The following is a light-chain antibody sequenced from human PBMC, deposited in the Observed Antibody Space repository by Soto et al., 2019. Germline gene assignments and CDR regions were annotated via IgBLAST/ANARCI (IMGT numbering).Light chain of an antibody. Sequence: DIQMTQSPSSLSTSVGDRVTITCRASQYINHNLNWYQQKPWKAPKLLIFAAYNLQSGGPSRFSGSGSGTDFALTISSLQPEDFATYYCQQSYSTPPYTCGQGTKLDMK. CDR2: AAY. CDR1: QYINHN. V-gene: IGKV1-39*01. CDR3: QQSYSTPPYT. J-gene: IGKJ2*01.